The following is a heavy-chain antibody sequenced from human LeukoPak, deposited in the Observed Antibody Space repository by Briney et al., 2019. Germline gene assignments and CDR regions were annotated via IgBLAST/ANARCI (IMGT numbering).Heavy chain of an antibody. Sequence: ASVKVSCKASGYTFTDYYMHWVRQAPGQGLEWMGWIDPDGGGTNYAQMFQGRVTMTRDTSISTAYMELSSLRSDDTAIYYCARVSGRSGPFEHWGQGTLVTVSS. V-gene: IGHV1-2*02. CDR1: GYTFTDYY. CDR3: ARVSGRSGPFEH. J-gene: IGHJ4*02. D-gene: IGHD3-3*01. CDR2: IDPDGGGT.